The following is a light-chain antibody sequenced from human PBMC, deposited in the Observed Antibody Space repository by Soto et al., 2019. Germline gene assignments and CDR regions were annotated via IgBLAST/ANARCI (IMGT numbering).Light chain of an antibody. Sequence: DIVMTQSPLSLPVTPGEPASISCMSSQSLLHSDGYNSLDWYLQRPGQSPQLLIYLASNRASGVPDRFSGSGSGTEFTLTISSLQSEDFAVYYCQQYNNWPPGTFGQGTKLEIK. V-gene: IGKV2-28*01. CDR2: LAS. J-gene: IGKJ2*02. CDR3: QQYNNWPPGT. CDR1: QSLLHSDGYNS.